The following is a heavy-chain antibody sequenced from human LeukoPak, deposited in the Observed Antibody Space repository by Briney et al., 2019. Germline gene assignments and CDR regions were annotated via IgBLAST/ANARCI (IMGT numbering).Heavy chain of an antibody. CDR3: ARDPGYGDDYYYYGMDV. V-gene: IGHV4-59*01. CDR1: GGSISSYY. Sequence: PSETLSLTCTVSGGSISSYYWSWIRQPPGKGLEWIGYIYYSGSTNYNPSLKSRVTISVDTSKNQFSLKLSSVTAADTAVYYCARDPGYGDDYYYYGMDVWGQGTTVTVSS. D-gene: IGHD4-17*01. CDR2: IYYSGST. J-gene: IGHJ6*02.